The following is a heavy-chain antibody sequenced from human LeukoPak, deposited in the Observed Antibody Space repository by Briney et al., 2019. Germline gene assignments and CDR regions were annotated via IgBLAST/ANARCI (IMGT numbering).Heavy chain of an antibody. Sequence: SQTLSLTCTVSGASIRSGDYYWSWIRQPPGKGLEWIGYIYYSGSTYYNPSLKSRVTISVDTSKNQFSLKLSSVTAADTAVYYCARENTAMAFDYWGQGTLVTASS. CDR2: IYYSGST. D-gene: IGHD5-18*01. CDR1: GASIRSGDYY. V-gene: IGHV4-30-4*01. CDR3: ARENTAMAFDY. J-gene: IGHJ4*02.